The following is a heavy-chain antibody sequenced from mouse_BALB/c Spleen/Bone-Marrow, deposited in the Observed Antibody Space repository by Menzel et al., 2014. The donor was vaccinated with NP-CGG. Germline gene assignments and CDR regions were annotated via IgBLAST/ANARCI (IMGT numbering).Heavy chain of an antibody. J-gene: IGHJ4*01. V-gene: IGHV5-9-4*01. CDR2: ISSGGSYT. D-gene: IGHD2-14*01. CDR1: GFTFXSYA. Sequence: EVQLVESGGGSVKPGGSLKLSCAASGFTFXSYAMSWVRQSPEKRLEWVAEISSGGSYTYYPDTVTGRLTISRDNAKNTLYLEMSSLRSEDTAMYYCARAYRHDGGYYYAMDYWGQGTSVTVSS. CDR3: ARAYRHDGGYYYAMDY.